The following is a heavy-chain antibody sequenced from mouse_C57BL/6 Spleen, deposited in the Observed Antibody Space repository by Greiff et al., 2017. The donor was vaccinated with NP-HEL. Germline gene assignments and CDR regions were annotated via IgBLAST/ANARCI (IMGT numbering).Heavy chain of an antibody. CDR3: ASDLAMSYAMDY. J-gene: IGHJ4*01. CDR2: ISDGGSYS. D-gene: IGHD2-3*01. CDR1: GFTFSSYA. Sequence: EVKLVESGGGLVKPGGSLKLSCAASGFTFSSYAMSWVRQSPEKRLEWVATISDGGSYSYYPDNVKGRFTISRDNAKNNLYLQMSHLKSEDTAMYYCASDLAMSYAMDYWGQGTSVTVSS. V-gene: IGHV5-4*03.